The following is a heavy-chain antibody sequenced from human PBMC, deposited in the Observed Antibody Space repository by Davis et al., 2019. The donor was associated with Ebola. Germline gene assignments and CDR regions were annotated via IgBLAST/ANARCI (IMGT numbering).Heavy chain of an antibody. Sequence: SETLSLTCTVSGGSISSSSYYWGWIRQPPGKGLEWIGEINHSGSTNYNPSLKSRVTISVDTSKNQFSLKLSSVTAADTAVYYCARGRWFDYWGQGTLVTVSS. CDR2: INHSGST. D-gene: IGHD6-13*01. J-gene: IGHJ4*02. CDR3: ARGRWFDY. CDR1: GGSISSSSYY. V-gene: IGHV4-39*07.